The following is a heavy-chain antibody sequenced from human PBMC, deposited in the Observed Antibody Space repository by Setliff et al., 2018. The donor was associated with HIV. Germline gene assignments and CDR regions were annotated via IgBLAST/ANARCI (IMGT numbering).Heavy chain of an antibody. V-gene: IGHV4-38-2*01. Sequence: TSETLSLTCSVSGSSISDHYWWAWVRQAPGKGLEYIGTIFHRGGTFNNPSLKSRVTISVDTSKKQFSLKLTSVTAADTAVYYCVRHGGVRIQRRTGIDYWGQGTLVTVSS. D-gene: IGHD5-18*01. CDR2: IFHRGGT. CDR3: VRHGGVRIQRRTGIDY. J-gene: IGHJ4*02. CDR1: GSSISDHYW.